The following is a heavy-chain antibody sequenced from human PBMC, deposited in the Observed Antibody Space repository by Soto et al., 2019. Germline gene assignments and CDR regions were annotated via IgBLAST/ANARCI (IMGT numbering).Heavy chain of an antibody. Sequence: GASVKVSCKPSGYTFSGYYVHWVRQAPGQGLEWMGGFKPTGGGRTSYAQRFHGRVTVTRDTSTSTVYMELGSLRFDDTAVYFCASDYGSGVEMDVWGQGTRVTVSS. D-gene: IGHD3-10*01. J-gene: IGHJ6*02. V-gene: IGHV1-46*01. CDR2: FKPTGGGRT. CDR3: ASDYGSGVEMDV. CDR1: GYTFSGYY.